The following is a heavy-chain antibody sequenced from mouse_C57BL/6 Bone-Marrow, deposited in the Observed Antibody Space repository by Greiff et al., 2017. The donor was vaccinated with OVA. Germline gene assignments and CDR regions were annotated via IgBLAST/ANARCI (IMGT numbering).Heavy chain of an antibody. J-gene: IGHJ3*01. Sequence: EVKLVESGGGLVNPGGSLKLSCAAPGFPFSAYGMHWVRQAPEKGRGGFAYISRGSSTIYYADTVKGRFTISRDNAKNTLFLQMTSLRSEDTAMYYCAGDGSPWFAYWGQGTLVTVSA. CDR3: AGDGSPWFAY. D-gene: IGHD2-3*01. CDR1: GFPFSAYG. CDR2: ISRGSSTI. V-gene: IGHV5-17*01.